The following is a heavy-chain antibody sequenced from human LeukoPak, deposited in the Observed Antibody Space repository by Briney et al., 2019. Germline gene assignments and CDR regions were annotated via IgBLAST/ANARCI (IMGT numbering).Heavy chain of an antibody. V-gene: IGHV2-5*01. CDR1: GFSLSTSGVG. CDR3: AHMSPLDAFDI. CDR2: IYWNDDK. Sequence: SGPTLVNPTQTLTLTCSFSGFSLSTSGVGVGWVRQPPGKALERLALIYWNDDKRYSPSLKSRLSITKDTSKNQVVLTMTNMDPVDTATYYCAHMSPLDAFDIWGQGTMVTVSS. J-gene: IGHJ3*02.